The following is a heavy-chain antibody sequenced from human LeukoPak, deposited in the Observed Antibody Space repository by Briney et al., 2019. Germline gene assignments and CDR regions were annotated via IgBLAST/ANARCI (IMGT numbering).Heavy chain of an antibody. CDR1: GGSFSGYY. D-gene: IGHD3-3*01. CDR3: ARGGIWNYDFWSGYYGGLSYFDY. CDR2: INHSGST. J-gene: IGHJ4*02. V-gene: IGHV4-34*01. Sequence: SETLSLTCAVYGGSFSGYYWSWIRQPPGKGLEWIGEINHSGSTNYNPSLKSRVAISVGTSKNQFSLKLSSVTAADTAVYYCARGGIWNYDFWSGYYGGLSYFDYWGQGTLVTVSS.